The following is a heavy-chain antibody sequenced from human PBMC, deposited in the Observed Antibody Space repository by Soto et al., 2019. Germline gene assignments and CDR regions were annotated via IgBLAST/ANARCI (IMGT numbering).Heavy chain of an antibody. Sequence: GGSLRLSCSASGFTFSSYAMHWVRQAPGKGLEYVSAISSNGASTYYADSVKGRFTISRDNSKNTLYLQMSSLRAEDSAVSYCVKDCDSLGMGGAFDIWGQGTMVTVSS. D-gene: IGHD7-27*01. J-gene: IGHJ3*02. CDR1: GFTFSSYA. CDR3: VKDCDSLGMGGAFDI. CDR2: ISSNGAST. V-gene: IGHV3-64D*06.